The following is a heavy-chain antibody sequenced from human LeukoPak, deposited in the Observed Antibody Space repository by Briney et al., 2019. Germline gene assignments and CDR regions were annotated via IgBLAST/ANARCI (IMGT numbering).Heavy chain of an antibody. J-gene: IGHJ4*02. Sequence: GGSLRLSCAASGFTFSTYAMTWVRQAPGKGLEWVSASGNGVGTKYADSVKGRFTISRDNSKNTLYLQMNSLRAEDTAVYYCAKDRAMGSYFDYWGQGTLVTVSS. CDR3: AKDRAMGSYFDY. V-gene: IGHV3-23*01. D-gene: IGHD5-18*01. CDR2: SGNGVGT. CDR1: GFTFSTYA.